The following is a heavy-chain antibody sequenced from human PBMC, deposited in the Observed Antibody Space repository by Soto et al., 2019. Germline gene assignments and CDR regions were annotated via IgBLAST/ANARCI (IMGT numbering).Heavy chain of an antibody. D-gene: IGHD2-15*01. CDR1: GFTFSSHA. CDR2: ISAGGGDR. J-gene: IGHJ5*02. Sequence: EVHLLESGGALAQPGGSLRLSCAASGFTFSSHAINWVRQAPGKGLEWVSGISAGGGDRYYADSVKGRFTISRDTSNNTVHLQMNSLRVEDTAVYHCARDQSPRVEGGMVGDHWGQGTLVTVSS. CDR3: ARDQSPRVEGGMVGDH. V-gene: IGHV3-23*01.